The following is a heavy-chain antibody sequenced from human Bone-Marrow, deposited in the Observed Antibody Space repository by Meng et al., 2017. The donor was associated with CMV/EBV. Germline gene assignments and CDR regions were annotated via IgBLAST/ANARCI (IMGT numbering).Heavy chain of an antibody. Sequence: SETLSLTCAVYGGSFSGYYWSWIRQPPGKGLEWIGEINHSGSTNYNPSLKSRVTISVDTSKNQFSLKLSSVTAADTAVYYCARGDIWSGYYYYYYYYGMDVWGQATTVTVSS. CDR2: INHSGST. J-gene: IGHJ6*02. CDR1: GGSFSGYY. CDR3: ARGDIWSGYYYYYYYYGMDV. V-gene: IGHV4-34*01. D-gene: IGHD3-3*01.